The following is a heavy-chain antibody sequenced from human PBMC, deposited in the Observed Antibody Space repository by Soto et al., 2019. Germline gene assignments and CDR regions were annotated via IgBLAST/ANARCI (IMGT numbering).Heavy chain of an antibody. CDR3: ATTYYYDSSGQVGVAFDI. Sequence: PSETLSLTCTVSGGSIISGGYYWSWIRQHPGKGLEWIGYIYYSGSTYYNPSLKSRVTISVDTSKNQFSLKLSSVTAADTAVYYCATTYYYDSSGQVGVAFDIWGQGTMVTVSS. D-gene: IGHD3-22*01. CDR1: GGSIISGGYY. J-gene: IGHJ3*02. CDR2: IYYSGST. V-gene: IGHV4-31*03.